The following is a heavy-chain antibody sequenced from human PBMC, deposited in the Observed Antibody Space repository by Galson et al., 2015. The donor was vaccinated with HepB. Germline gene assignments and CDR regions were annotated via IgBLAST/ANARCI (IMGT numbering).Heavy chain of an antibody. D-gene: IGHD3-3*01. CDR1: GFTFSSYG. J-gene: IGHJ6*02. V-gene: IGHV3-33*01. CDR2: IWYDGSNK. CDR3: ARDDDLSPSYYYGMDV. Sequence: SLRLSCAASGFTFSSYGMHWVRQAPGKGLEWVAVIWYDGSNKYYADSVKGRFTISRDNSKNTLYLQMNSLRAEDTAVYYCARDDDLSPSYYYGMDVWGQGTTVTVSS.